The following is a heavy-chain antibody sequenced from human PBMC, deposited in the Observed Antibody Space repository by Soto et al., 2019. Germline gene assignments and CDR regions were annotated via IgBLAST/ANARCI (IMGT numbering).Heavy chain of an antibody. CDR3: ARLPGSAVAGVGDYYYGMDV. J-gene: IGHJ6*02. Sequence: GESLKISCKGSGYSFTSYWISWVRQMPGKGLEWMGRIDPSDSYTNYSPSFQGHVTISADKSISTAYLQWSSLKASDTAMYYCARLPGSAVAGVGDYYYGMDVRGQGTTVTVSS. V-gene: IGHV5-10-1*01. CDR2: IDPSDSYT. CDR1: GYSFTSYW. D-gene: IGHD6-19*01.